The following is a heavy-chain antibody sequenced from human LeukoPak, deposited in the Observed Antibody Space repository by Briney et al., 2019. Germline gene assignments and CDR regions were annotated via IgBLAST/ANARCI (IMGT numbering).Heavy chain of an antibody. CDR2: ISGSGGST. D-gene: IGHD3-9*01. CDR3: AKYRRYVPRFDY. J-gene: IGHJ4*02. V-gene: IGHV3-23*01. CDR1: GFTFSSYA. Sequence: TGGSLRLSCAASGFTFSSYAMSWVRQAPGKGLEWVSAISGSGGSTYYADSVKGRFTISRDNSKNTLYLQMKSLRAEDTAVYYCAKYRRYVPRFDYWGPGTLVTVSS.